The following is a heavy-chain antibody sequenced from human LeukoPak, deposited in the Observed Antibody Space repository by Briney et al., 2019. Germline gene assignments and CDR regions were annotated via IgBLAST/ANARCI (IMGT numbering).Heavy chain of an antibody. CDR2: IYGSGSA. V-gene: IGHV3-66*01. CDR3: ARINFGDDY. Sequence: PGGSLRLSCAASGFTVSNNYINWVRQAPGKGLEWVSLIYGSGSADYADSVKGRFTISRDNSMNTVYLQMNSLRAEDTAVYYCARINFGDDYWGRGTPVTVSS. D-gene: IGHD4-17*01. J-gene: IGHJ4*02. CDR1: GFTVSNNY.